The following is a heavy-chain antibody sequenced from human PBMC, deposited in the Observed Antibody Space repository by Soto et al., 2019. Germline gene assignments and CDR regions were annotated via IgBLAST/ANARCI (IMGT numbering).Heavy chain of an antibody. CDR1: GFSLSTSGVC. CDR2: IDWDDDK. V-gene: IGHV2-70*01. CDR3: ARMSRPLYYYGMDV. J-gene: IGHJ6*02. Sequence: SGPTLVNPTQTLTLTCTFSGFSLSTSGVCVSWIRQPPGKALEWLALIDWDDDKYYSTSLKTRLTISKDTSKNQVVLTMTNMDPVDTATYYCARMSRPLYYYGMDVWGQGTTVTVSS.